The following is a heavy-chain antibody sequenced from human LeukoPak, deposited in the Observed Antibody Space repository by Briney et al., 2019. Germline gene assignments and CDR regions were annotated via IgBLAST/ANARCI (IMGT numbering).Heavy chain of an antibody. V-gene: IGHV3-7*04. Sequence: GGSLRLSCAASGFTFSSYAMSWVRQAPGKGLEWVGNIKQDGSKTYYVDSVKGRFTISRDNAKNSLYLQMNSLRAEDTALYYCARDYYASGSHDYWGQGTLVTVSS. CDR1: GFTFSSYA. CDR3: ARDYYASGSHDY. CDR2: IKQDGSKT. J-gene: IGHJ4*02. D-gene: IGHD3-10*01.